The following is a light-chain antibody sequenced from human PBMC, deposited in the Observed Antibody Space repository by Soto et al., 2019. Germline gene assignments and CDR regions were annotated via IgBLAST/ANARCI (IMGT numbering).Light chain of an antibody. CDR1: QSLLHSNGNNY. CDR2: LGS. Sequence: DIVMTQSPLSLPVTPGEPASISCRSSQSLLHSNGNNYFDWYPQKPGQSPQLLIYLGSNRASGVPDRFSGSGSGTDFTLKISRVEAEDVGVYYCMQALQTPLTFGQGTRLEIK. CDR3: MQALQTPLT. J-gene: IGKJ5*01. V-gene: IGKV2-28*01.